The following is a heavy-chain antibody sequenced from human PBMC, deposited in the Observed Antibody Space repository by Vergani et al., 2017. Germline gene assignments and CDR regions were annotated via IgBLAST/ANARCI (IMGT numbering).Heavy chain of an antibody. CDR1: GFTFSSYA. J-gene: IGHJ5*02. D-gene: IGHD4-11*01. CDR3: AKDRPLLTTPQRVGSGVINGFDP. Sequence: EVQLLESGGGLVQPGGSLRLSCAASGFTFSSYAMSWVRQAPGKGLEWVSAISGSGGSTYYADSVKGRFTISRDNSKNTLYLQMNSLRAQDTAVYYCAKDRPLLTTPQRVGSGVINGFDPWGQGTLVTVSS. CDR2: ISGSGGST. V-gene: IGHV3-23*01.